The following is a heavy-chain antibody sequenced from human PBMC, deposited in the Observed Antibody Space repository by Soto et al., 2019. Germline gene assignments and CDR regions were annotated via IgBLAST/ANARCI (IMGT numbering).Heavy chain of an antibody. CDR2: INHIGRT. Sequence: SETLSLTCAVYGGSFSGYYWSWIRQPPGKGLEWIGEINHIGRTNYNPSLKSRVTISVDTSKNQLSLKLSSVTAADTAVYYCARGYAVNWHTPHYWGQGTLVTVSS. V-gene: IGHV4-34*01. CDR1: GGSFSGYY. D-gene: IGHD4-4*01. CDR3: ARGYAVNWHTPHY. J-gene: IGHJ4*02.